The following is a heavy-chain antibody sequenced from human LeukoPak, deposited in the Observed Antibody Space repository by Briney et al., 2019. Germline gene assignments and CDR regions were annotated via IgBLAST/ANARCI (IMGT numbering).Heavy chain of an antibody. D-gene: IGHD3-22*01. CDR2: IRYDGTNK. Sequence: PGRSLRLSCAASGFTFSSYGMHWVRQAPGKGLEWVAFIRYDGTNKYYADSVKGRFTISRDNSRNTLYLQMNSLRAEDTAMYYCAKDLAYFYDSSGYYPHYWGQGTLVTVSS. V-gene: IGHV3-30*02. CDR3: AKDLAYFYDSSGYYPHY. CDR1: GFTFSSYG. J-gene: IGHJ4*02.